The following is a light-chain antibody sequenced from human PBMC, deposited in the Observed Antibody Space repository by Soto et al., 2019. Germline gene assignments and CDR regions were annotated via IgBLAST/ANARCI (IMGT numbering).Light chain of an antibody. CDR3: QQYGSTPLT. CDR1: QSVGNNY. Sequence: EIVLTQSPGTLSLSPGERATLSCRASQSVGNNYLAWYQQKPGQAPRFLIYDASSRATGIPDRFSGSGSGTDFTLTISRLEPEDFGPYYCQQYGSTPLTFGGGTQ. V-gene: IGKV3-20*01. J-gene: IGKJ4*01. CDR2: DAS.